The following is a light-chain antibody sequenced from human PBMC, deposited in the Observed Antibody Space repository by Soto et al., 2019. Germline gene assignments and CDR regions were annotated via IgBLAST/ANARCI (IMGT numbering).Light chain of an antibody. V-gene: IGKV3-20*01. J-gene: IGKJ2*01. Sequence: EIVLTQSPGTLSLSPGERATLSCRASQRVSSSSLTWYQQKPGQAPRLLIYGASTRATGIPDRFSGSGSGTDFSLTISRLEPEDFAVYYCLQFDISPLYTVGRGTKVDSK. CDR2: GAS. CDR3: LQFDISPLYT. CDR1: QRVSSSS.